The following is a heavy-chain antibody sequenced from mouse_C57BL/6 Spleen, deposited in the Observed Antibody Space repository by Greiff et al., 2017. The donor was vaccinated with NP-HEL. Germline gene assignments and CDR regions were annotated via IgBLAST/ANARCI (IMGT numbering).Heavy chain of an antibody. Sequence: DVMLVESGGGLVKPGGSLKLSCAASGFTFSSYAMSWVRQTPEKRLEWVATISDGGSYTYYPDNVKGRFTISRDNAKNNLYLQMSHLKSEDTAMYYCARGRYPVDYFDYWGQSTTLTVSS. CDR3: ARGRYPVDYFDY. CDR1: GFTFSSYA. V-gene: IGHV5-4*03. J-gene: IGHJ2*01. D-gene: IGHD1-1*01. CDR2: ISDGGSYT.